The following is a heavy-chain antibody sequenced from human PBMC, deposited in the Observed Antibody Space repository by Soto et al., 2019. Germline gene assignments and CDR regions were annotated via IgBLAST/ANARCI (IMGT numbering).Heavy chain of an antibody. V-gene: IGHV1-8*01. CDR1: GYTFTSYD. D-gene: IGHD4-17*01. J-gene: IGHJ4*02. CDR3: ARTALSTVVNPRHFDY. Sequence: QVQLVQSGAEVKKPGASVKVSCKASGYTFTSYDINWVRQATGQGLEWMGWMNPNSGDTGYAQKFQGRVTMTMNTPISTADMELSSLRSEDTAVYYCARTALSTVVNPRHFDYWGQGTLVTVSS. CDR2: MNPNSGDT.